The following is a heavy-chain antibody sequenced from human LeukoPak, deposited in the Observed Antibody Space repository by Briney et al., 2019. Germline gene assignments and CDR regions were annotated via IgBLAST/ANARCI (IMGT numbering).Heavy chain of an antibody. Sequence: SETLSLTCTVSGGSISSSSYYWGWIRQPPGKGLEWIGSIYYSGSTYYNPSLKSRVTISVDTSKNQFSLKLSSVTAADTAVYYCARERITMVRGVIFWGQGTLVTVSS. J-gene: IGHJ4*02. V-gene: IGHV4-39*07. CDR2: IYYSGST. CDR3: ARERITMVRGVIF. D-gene: IGHD3-10*01. CDR1: GGSISSSSYY.